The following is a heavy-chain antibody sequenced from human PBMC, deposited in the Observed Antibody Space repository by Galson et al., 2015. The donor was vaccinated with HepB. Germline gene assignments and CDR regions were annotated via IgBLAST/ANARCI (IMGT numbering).Heavy chain of an antibody. CDR2: VYHNGNT. CDR1: GGSVSSRNW. D-gene: IGHD6-13*01. Sequence: SETLSLTCAVSGGSVSSRNWWSWVRQPPGKGLEWIGEVYHNGNTNYNPSLKSRVTISIDKSKNQFSLKLRSVTAADTAIYYCAREIEIAAAGGGDYWGQGTLVTVSS. CDR3: AREIEIAAAGGGDY. J-gene: IGHJ4*02. V-gene: IGHV4-4*02.